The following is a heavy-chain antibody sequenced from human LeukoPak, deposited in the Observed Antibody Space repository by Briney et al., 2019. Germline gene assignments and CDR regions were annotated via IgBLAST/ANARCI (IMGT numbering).Heavy chain of an antibody. J-gene: IGHJ4*02. CDR1: GFTFSDYY. Sequence: GGSLRLSCAASGFTFSDYYMSWIRQAPGKGLEWVSYISSSGSTIYYADSVKGRFTISRDNSKNTLYLQMNSLRAEDTAVYYCANPSPSSGWYYFDYWGQGTLVTVSS. V-gene: IGHV3-11*04. CDR3: ANPSPSSGWYYFDY. CDR2: ISSSGSTI. D-gene: IGHD6-19*01.